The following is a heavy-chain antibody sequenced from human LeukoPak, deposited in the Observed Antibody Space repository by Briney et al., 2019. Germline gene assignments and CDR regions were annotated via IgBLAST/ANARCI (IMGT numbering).Heavy chain of an antibody. CDR3: ASGYCSSTSCHDAFDI. V-gene: IGHV4-30-4*01. J-gene: IGHJ3*02. CDR2: IYYSGST. CDR1: GGSISSGDYY. Sequence: SQTLSLTCTVSGGSISSGDYYWSWIRQPPGKGLEWIGYIYYSGSTYYNPSLKSQVTISVDTSKNQFSLKLSSVTAADTAVYYCASGYCSSTSCHDAFDIWGQGTMVTVSS. D-gene: IGHD2-2*03.